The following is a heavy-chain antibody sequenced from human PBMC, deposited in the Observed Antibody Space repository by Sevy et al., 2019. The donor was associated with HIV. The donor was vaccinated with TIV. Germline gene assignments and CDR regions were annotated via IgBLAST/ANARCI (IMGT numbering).Heavy chain of an antibody. D-gene: IGHD2-2*01. CDR1: GFTLSPYS. J-gene: IGHJ6*02. CDR3: ARDAMRVGNSNYYYGMDV. V-gene: IGHV3-48*02. CDR2: ISSSSNII. Sequence: GGSLRLSCAASGFTLSPYSMEWVRQAPGKGLEWVSHISSSSNIIYYADSVKGRFTVSRDNAKNSLYLRMDSLRDEDTAMYYCARDAMRVGNSNYYYGMDVWGQGTTVTVSS.